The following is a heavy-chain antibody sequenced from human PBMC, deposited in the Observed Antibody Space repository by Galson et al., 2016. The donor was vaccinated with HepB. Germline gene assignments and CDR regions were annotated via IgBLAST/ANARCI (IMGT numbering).Heavy chain of an antibody. CDR3: ATVFRYYDPSGFYQGWLDP. D-gene: IGHD3-22*01. CDR1: GFTFTQLA. J-gene: IGHJ5*02. CDR2: SDPEESKT. V-gene: IGHV1-24*01. Sequence: SVKVSCKVSGFTFTQLAVHWVRQTPGKGLEWLGGSDPEESKTVYAQRFQGRIIMTEDISADTAFLDISSLRSDDTAIYYCATVFRYYDPSGFYQGWLDPWGQGTLVTVSS.